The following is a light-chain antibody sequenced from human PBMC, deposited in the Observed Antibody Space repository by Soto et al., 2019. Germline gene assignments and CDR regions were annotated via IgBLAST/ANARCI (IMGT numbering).Light chain of an antibody. CDR3: LQYCNSPAT. J-gene: IGKJ1*01. CDR1: QSVSSSY. V-gene: IGKV3-20*01. Sequence: EIVLTQSPGTLSLSPGERATLSCRASQSVSSSYLAWYQQKPGQAPRILISSASSRATGIPDRFSGSVSGTDFTLTISRLEPEDFAVYYCLQYCNSPATFGQGTKVEIK. CDR2: SAS.